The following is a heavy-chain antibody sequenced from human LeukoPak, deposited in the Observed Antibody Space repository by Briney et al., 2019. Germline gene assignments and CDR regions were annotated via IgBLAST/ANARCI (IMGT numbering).Heavy chain of an antibody. J-gene: IGHJ6*03. CDR1: GFTFSDNY. V-gene: IGHV3-11*04. Sequence: GGSLRLSCAASGFTFSDNYMTWVRQAPGKGLEWVSYISSSSSTIYYADSVKGRFTISRDNAKNSLYLQMNSLRAEDTAVYYCARQTNTAMGYYYYYYMDVWGKGTTVTISS. CDR3: ARQTNTAMGYYYYYYMDV. D-gene: IGHD5-18*01. CDR2: ISSSSSTI.